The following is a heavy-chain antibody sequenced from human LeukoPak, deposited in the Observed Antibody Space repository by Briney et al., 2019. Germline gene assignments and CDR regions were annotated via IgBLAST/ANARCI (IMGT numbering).Heavy chain of an antibody. Sequence: SGPTLVKPTQTLTLTRTFSGFSLTTSGVGVGWIRQPPGKALEWLALVYWDDDKRLSVSLKSRLTITKDTSKNQVVLTMTNMDPVDTAAYYCAHTLPPKWLVSFDYWGQGTLVTVSS. J-gene: IGHJ4*02. D-gene: IGHD6-19*01. CDR2: VYWDDDK. CDR1: GFSLTTSGVG. V-gene: IGHV2-5*02. CDR3: AHTLPPKWLVSFDY.